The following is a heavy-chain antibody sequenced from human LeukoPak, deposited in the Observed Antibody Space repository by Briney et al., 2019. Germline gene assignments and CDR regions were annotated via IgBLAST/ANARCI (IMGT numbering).Heavy chain of an antibody. CDR1: GGSISSSSYY. V-gene: IGHV4-39*01. J-gene: IGHJ4*02. D-gene: IGHD3-3*01. Sequence: SETLSLTCTVSGGSISSSSYYWGWIRQPPGKGLEWIGSIYYSGSTYYNPSLKSRVTISVDTSKNQFSLKLSSVTAADTAVYYCARQDFWKGYYFDYWGQGTLVTVST. CDR3: ARQDFWKGYYFDY. CDR2: IYYSGST.